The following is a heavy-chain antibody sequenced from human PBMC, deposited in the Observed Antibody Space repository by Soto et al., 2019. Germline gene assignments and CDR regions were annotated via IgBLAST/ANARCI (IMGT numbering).Heavy chain of an antibody. CDR3: ARGNVVPLDY. J-gene: IGHJ4*02. V-gene: IGHV4-30-2*01. D-gene: IGHD2-21*01. Sequence: SETLSLTCAVSGGSISSGGYSWSGIRQPPGKGLEWIGYIYHSGSTYYNPSLKSRVTISVDRSKNQFSLKLSSVTAADTAVYYCARGNVVPLDYWGQGTLVTVSS. CDR2: IYHSGST. CDR1: GGSISSGGYS.